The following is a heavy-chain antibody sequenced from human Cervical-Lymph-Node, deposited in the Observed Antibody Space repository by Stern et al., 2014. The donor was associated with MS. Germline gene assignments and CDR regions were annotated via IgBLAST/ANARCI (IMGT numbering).Heavy chain of an antibody. D-gene: IGHD6-19*01. J-gene: IGHJ6*02. Sequence: QVQLVESGAEVKKPGASVKVSCKASGYTFTSYGISWVRQAPGPGLEWMGWISAYTGNTNYAQKLQGRVTMTTDTSTSTAYMELRSLRSDDTAVYYCARERTLGYSSGWYGYYGMDVWGQGTTVTVSS. CDR1: GYTFTSYG. V-gene: IGHV1-18*01. CDR2: ISAYTGNT. CDR3: ARERTLGYSSGWYGYYGMDV.